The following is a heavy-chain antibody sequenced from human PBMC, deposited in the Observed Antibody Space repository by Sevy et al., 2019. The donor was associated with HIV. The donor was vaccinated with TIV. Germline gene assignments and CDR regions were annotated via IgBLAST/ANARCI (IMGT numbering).Heavy chain of an antibody. CDR1: GFTFSNAW. CDR3: TTDSIGGGGFSTPYYDTLTGYSKDY. V-gene: IGHV3-15*01. Sequence: GGSLRLSCAASGFTFSNAWMSWVRQAPGKGLEWVGRIKSKTDGGTTDYAAPVKGRFTISRDDSKNTLYLQMNSLKTEDTAVYYCTTDSIGGGGFSTPYYDTLTGYSKDYWGQGTLVTVSS. D-gene: IGHD3-9*01. J-gene: IGHJ4*02. CDR2: IKSKTDGGTT.